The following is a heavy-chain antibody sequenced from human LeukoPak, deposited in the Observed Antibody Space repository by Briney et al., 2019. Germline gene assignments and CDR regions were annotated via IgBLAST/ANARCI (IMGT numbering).Heavy chain of an antibody. Sequence: GASVTVSCKASGGTFSSYAISWVRQAPGQELEWMGGIIPIFGTANYAQKFQGRVTITTDESTSTAYMELSSLRSEDTAVYYCASCGYYNNWFDPWGQGTLVTVSS. J-gene: IGHJ5*02. CDR3: ASCGYYNNWFDP. CDR2: IIPIFGTA. V-gene: IGHV1-69*05. CDR1: GGTFSSYA. D-gene: IGHD3-22*01.